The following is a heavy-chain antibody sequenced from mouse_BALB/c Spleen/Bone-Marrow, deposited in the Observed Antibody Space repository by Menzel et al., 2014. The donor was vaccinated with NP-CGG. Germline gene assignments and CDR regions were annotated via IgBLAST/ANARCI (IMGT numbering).Heavy chain of an antibody. V-gene: IGHV1-80*01. CDR2: IYPGDDDT. Sequence: VQLQQSGAGLVRPGSSVKISCKASGYAFSLYWVNWVKQRPGQGLEWIGQIYPGDDDTDYNVKFKGKATLTADRSSSSAYMQLGSLTSEDSAVYFCSRGGISIDYWGHGTTLTVSS. J-gene: IGHJ2*01. CDR1: GYAFSLYW. CDR3: SRGGISIDY.